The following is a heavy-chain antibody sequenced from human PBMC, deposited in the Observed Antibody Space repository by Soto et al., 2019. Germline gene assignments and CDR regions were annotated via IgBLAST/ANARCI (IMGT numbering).Heavy chain of an antibody. CDR1: GYSFTTYW. CDR2: IYPGDSDT. V-gene: IGHV5-51*01. CDR3: AREQIEAGSPDAFDL. Sequence: EVQLVQSGAEVKKPGESLKISCKGSGYSFTTYWIAWVRQMPGKGLEWMGIIYPGDSDTRYSPSFQGQVTISADKSIXTAYLEWITLEASDTAMYYCAREQIEAGSPDAFDLWGQGTMVTVS. D-gene: IGHD6-13*01. J-gene: IGHJ3*01.